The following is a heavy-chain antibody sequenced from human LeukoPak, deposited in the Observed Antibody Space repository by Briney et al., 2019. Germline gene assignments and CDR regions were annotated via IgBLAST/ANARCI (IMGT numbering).Heavy chain of an antibody. V-gene: IGHV1-69*13. CDR2: IIPIFGTA. Sequence: GASVKVSCKASGYTFTGYYMHWVRQAPGQGLEWMGGIIPIFGTANYAQKFQGRVTITADESTSTAYMELSSLRSEDTAVYYCARSTTSSGWYLDYWGQGTLVTVSS. D-gene: IGHD6-19*01. CDR1: GYTFTGYY. CDR3: ARSTTSSGWYLDY. J-gene: IGHJ4*02.